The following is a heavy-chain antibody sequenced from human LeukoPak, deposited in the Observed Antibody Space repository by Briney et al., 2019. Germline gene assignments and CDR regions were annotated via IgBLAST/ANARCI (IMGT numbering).Heavy chain of an antibody. CDR2: ISSSSSYI. J-gene: IGHJ4*02. Sequence: GGSLRLSCAASGFTFSSYSMNWVRQAPGKGLECVSSISSSSSYIYYADSVKGRFTISRDNAKNSLYLQMNSLRAEDTAVYYCARDPEWASVVVPAAIDYWGQGTLVTVSS. D-gene: IGHD2-2*01. V-gene: IGHV3-21*01. CDR3: ARDPEWASVVVPAAIDY. CDR1: GFTFSSYS.